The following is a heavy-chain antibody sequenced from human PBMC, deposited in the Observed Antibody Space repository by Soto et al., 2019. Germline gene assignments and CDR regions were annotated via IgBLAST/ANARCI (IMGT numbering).Heavy chain of an antibody. CDR1: GGTFSSYA. CDR3: AREVVVAATGWFDP. J-gene: IGHJ5*02. D-gene: IGHD2-15*01. Sequence: QVQLVQSGAEVKKPGSSVKVSCKASGGTFSSYAISWVRQAPGQGLEWMGGIIPIFGTANYAQKFQGRVSISGHESXSTAYMELSSLRSEDTAVYYCAREVVVAATGWFDPWGQGTLVTVSS. V-gene: IGHV1-69*12. CDR2: IIPIFGTA.